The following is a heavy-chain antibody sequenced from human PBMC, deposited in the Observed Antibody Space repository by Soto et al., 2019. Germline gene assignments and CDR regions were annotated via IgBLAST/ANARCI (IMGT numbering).Heavy chain of an antibody. D-gene: IGHD3-22*01. V-gene: IGHV3-9*01. CDR1: GFNLDDYA. Sequence: SLRLSCAASGFNLDDYAMYWVRQAPGKGLEWVSGISWNSGSIGYADSVKGRFTISRDNAKNSLYLQMNSLRAEDTALYYCAKGYYDSSGYYYGPFDFWGQGTLVTVSS. J-gene: IGHJ4*02. CDR2: ISWNSGSI. CDR3: AKGYYDSSGYYYGPFDF.